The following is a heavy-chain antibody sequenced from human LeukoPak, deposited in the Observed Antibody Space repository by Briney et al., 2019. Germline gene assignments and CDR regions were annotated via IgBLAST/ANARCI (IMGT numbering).Heavy chain of an antibody. J-gene: IGHJ5*02. CDR3: ARSVGYCSSASCYVNWFDP. CDR2: IYASGGT. Sequence: KPSETLSLTCTVSGGSISSYYWSWIRQPAGKGLEWIGRIYASGGTNYNPSLKSRLTISVDKSKNQFSLRLSSVTAADTAVYYCARSVGYCSSASCYVNWFDPWGQGTLVTVSS. D-gene: IGHD2-2*01. V-gene: IGHV4-4*07. CDR1: GGSISSYY.